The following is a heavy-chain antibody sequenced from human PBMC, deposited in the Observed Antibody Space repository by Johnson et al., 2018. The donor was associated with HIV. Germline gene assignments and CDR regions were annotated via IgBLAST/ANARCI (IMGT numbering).Heavy chain of an antibody. CDR2: IKSKTDGGTT. D-gene: IGHD3-3*01. V-gene: IGHV3-15*01. J-gene: IGHJ3*02. CDR3: TTLYYNFWSGYYGESFDI. CDR1: GFTFSNAW. Sequence: VQLVESGGGLVKPGGSLRLSCEASGFTFSNAWMSWVRLAPGKGLEWVGRIKSKTDGGTTDYAAPVKGRFTISRDDSKNTLYLQMNSLKTEDTAVYYCTTLYYNFWSGYYGESFDIWGQGTMVTVSS.